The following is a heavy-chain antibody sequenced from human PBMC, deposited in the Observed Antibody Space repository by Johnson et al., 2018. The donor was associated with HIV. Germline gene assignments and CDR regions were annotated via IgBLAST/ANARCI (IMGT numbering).Heavy chain of an antibody. D-gene: IGHD2-2*01. CDR2: ISYDGSNK. V-gene: IGHV3-30*14. CDR1: GFTFSSYA. Sequence: QVQLVESGGCVVQPGRSLRLSCAASGFTFSSYAMHWVRQAPGKGLEWVAVISYDGSNKYYADSVKGRFTISRDNSKNTLYLQMNSVRAEDTAVYYCARGLGSRSAFDIWGQGTMVTVSS. CDR3: ARGLGSRSAFDI. J-gene: IGHJ3*02.